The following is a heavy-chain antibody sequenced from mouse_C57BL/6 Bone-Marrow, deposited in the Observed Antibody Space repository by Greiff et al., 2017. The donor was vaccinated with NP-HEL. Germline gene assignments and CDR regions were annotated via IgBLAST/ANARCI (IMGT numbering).Heavy chain of an antibody. CDR2: IYPGSGST. Sequence: QVQLQQPGAELVKPGASVKMSCKASGYTFTTYWITWVKQRPGQGLEWIGDIYPGSGSTNYNEKFNSKATLTVDTSSSTAYMQLSSLTSEDSAGYYCEREEVLPYFYYGIDYWGRGTSVTVSA. V-gene: IGHV1-55*01. J-gene: IGHJ4*01. D-gene: IGHD2-12*01. CDR3: EREEVLPYFYYGIDY. CDR1: GYTFTTYW.